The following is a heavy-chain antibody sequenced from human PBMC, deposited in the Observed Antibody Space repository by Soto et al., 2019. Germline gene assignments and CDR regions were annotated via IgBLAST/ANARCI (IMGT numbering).Heavy chain of an antibody. D-gene: IGHD3-10*01. CDR3: AKDRGAYYYYGMDV. CDR1: GFTFSSYG. V-gene: IGHV3-30*18. Sequence: VGSLRLSCAASGFTFSSYGMHWVRQAPGKGLEWVAVISYDGSNKYYADSVKGRFTISRDNSKNTLYLQMNSLRAEDTAVYYCAKDRGAYYYYGMDVWGQGTTVTVSS. J-gene: IGHJ6*02. CDR2: ISYDGSNK.